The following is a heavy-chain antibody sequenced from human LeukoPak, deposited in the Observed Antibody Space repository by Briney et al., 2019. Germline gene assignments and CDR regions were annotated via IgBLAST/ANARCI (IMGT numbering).Heavy chain of an antibody. CDR2: IKGDGSLK. Sequence: GGSLRLSCAASGFTFSGYWIIWVRQTPGKRLEWVANIKGDGSLKYYQDSVRGRFTISRDNADNSLYLQMNSLSAGDTAVYYCTRDSNYHDRSIHYDELDIGGQGTKVTVSS. V-gene: IGHV3-7*01. CDR1: GFTFSGYW. J-gene: IGHJ3*02. D-gene: IGHD3-22*01. CDR3: TRDSNYHDRSIHYDELDI.